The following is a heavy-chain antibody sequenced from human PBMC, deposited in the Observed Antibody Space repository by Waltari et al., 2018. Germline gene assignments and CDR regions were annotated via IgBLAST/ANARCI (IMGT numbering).Heavy chain of an antibody. Sequence: QVQLQQWGAGLLKPSETLSLTCAVYGGSFSGYYCSWVRQSPGKGMEWIGEIFPSGSTNYHPSLKSRVTISLDTSKNQLSLRLSSVTAADTAVYYGARGSDAYKGGNSWGQGTLVTVSS. D-gene: IGHD3-16*01. V-gene: IGHV4-34*01. CDR2: IFPSGST. J-gene: IGHJ4*02. CDR1: GGSFSGYY. CDR3: ARGSDAYKGGNS.